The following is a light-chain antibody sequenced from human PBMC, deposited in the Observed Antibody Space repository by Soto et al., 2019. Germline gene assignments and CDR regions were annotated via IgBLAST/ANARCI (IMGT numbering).Light chain of an antibody. V-gene: IGKV3-11*01. CDR3: QQRANWHLT. CDR2: DAS. J-gene: IGKJ4*01. Sequence: EIVMTQSPATLSLSPGERATLSCWASQSVSAYLAWYQQKPGQAPRLLIYDASNRATGIPARFSGSGSGTDFTLTISSLGPEDSAVYYCQQRANWHLTFGGGTKVEIK. CDR1: QSVSAY.